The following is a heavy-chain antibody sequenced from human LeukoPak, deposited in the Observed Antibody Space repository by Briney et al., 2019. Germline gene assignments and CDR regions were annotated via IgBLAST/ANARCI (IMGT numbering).Heavy chain of an antibody. J-gene: IGHJ4*02. Sequence: ASVKVSCKASGGTFSSYAISWVRQAPGKGLEWMGGFDPEDGETIYAQKFQGRVTMTEDTSTDTAYMELSSLRSEDTAVYYCARDGNDYYDSSGYYYFDYWGQGTLVTVSS. CDR2: FDPEDGET. CDR1: GGTFSSYA. CDR3: ARDGNDYYDSSGYYYFDY. V-gene: IGHV1-24*01. D-gene: IGHD3-22*01.